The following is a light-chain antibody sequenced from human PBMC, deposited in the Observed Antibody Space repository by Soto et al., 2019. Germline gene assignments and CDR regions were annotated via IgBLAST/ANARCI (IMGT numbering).Light chain of an antibody. V-gene: IGKV3-15*01. CDR1: QSVSSN. CDR2: GAS. CDR3: QQYNNWPPVT. J-gene: IGKJ4*01. Sequence: EIVMTQSPATLSVSPGERATLSCRASQSVSSNLAWYQQKPGQAPRLLIYGASTRATGIPARFSGSGSGTEFTLTINSLQSEDFEVYYCQQYNNWPPVTFGGGTKVDIK.